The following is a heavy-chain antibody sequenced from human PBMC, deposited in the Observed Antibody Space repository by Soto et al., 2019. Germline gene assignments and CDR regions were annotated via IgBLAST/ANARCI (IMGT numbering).Heavy chain of an antibody. V-gene: IGHV1-2*04. D-gene: IGHD6-6*01. J-gene: IGHJ6*02. CDR2: INPNSGGT. CDR3: ARDLRYSSSGYYYYGMDV. CDR1: GYTFTGYY. Sequence: ASVKVSCKASGYTFTGYYMHWVRQAPGQGLEWMGWINPNSGGTNYAQKFQGWVTMTRDTSISTAYMELSRLRSDDTAVYYCARDLRYSSSGYYYYGMDVWGQGTTVTVSS.